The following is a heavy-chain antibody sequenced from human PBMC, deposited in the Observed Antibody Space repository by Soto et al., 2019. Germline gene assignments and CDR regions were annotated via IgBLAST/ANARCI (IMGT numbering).Heavy chain of an antibody. D-gene: IGHD6-19*01. CDR2: ISYDGSNK. Sequence: GGSLRLSCAASGFTFSSYGMHWVRQAPGKGLEWVAVISYDGSNKYYADSVKGRFTISRDNSKNTLYLQMNSLRAEDTAVYYCAKEASISSGWYVDYWGQGTLVTVSS. J-gene: IGHJ4*02. CDR1: GFTFSSYG. V-gene: IGHV3-30*18. CDR3: AKEASISSGWYVDY.